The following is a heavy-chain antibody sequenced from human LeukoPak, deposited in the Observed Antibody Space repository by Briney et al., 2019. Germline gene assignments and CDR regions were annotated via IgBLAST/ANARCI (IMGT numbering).Heavy chain of an antibody. CDR3: VRRRYYDAFDI. CDR2: INHSGST. Sequence: SETLSLTCAVYGGSFSGYYWSWIRQPPGKGLEWIGEINHSGSTNYNPSLKSRVTISVDTSKNQFSLKLSSVTAADTVVYYCVRRRYYDAFDIWGQGTMVTVSS. J-gene: IGHJ3*02. V-gene: IGHV4-34*01. D-gene: IGHD3-10*01. CDR1: GGSFSGYY.